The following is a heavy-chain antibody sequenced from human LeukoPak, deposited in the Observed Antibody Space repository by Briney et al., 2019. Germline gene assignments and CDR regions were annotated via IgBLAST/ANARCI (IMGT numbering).Heavy chain of an antibody. J-gene: IGHJ5*02. CDR2: IYYSGST. D-gene: IGHD2-15*01. CDR1: GGSISSYY. CDR3: ARVGCSGGSCYTNWFDP. V-gene: IGHV4-59*01. Sequence: PSETLSLTCTVSGGSISSYYWSWIRQPPGKGLEWIGYIYYSGSTYYNPSLKSRVTISVDTSKNQFSLKLSSVTAADTAVYYCARVGCSGGSCYTNWFDPWGQGTLVTVSS.